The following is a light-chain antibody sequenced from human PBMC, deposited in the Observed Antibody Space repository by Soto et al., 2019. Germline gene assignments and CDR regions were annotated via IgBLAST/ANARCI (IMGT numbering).Light chain of an antibody. V-gene: IGKV3-11*01. J-gene: IGKJ1*01. CDR1: QYIDYN. CDR3: QQYGDSPRT. Sequence: EVVLTQSPATLSLSPGERATLSCRTSQYIDYNLAWFQQKPGQTPRLLIYDAFNRATGIPDRFSGRGSGTDFTLTISRLEPEDFAVYYCQQYGDSPRTFGQGTKVDIK. CDR2: DAF.